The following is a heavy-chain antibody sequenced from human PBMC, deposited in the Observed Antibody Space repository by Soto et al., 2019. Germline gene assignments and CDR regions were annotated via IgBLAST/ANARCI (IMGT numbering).Heavy chain of an antibody. J-gene: IGHJ4*02. Sequence: QGQLVQSGAEVKKPGSAVKVSCKASGGTVSSYSINWVRQAPGQGLEWMGEIIPIFGTANYAQKFQGRVTITADESTSTAYMELSSLRAEDTAVYYCARDGGRHSGGIDYWGQGTLVTGSS. CDR3: ARDGGRHSGGIDY. CDR1: GGTVSSYS. CDR2: IIPIFGTA. V-gene: IGHV1-69*01. D-gene: IGHD1-26*01.